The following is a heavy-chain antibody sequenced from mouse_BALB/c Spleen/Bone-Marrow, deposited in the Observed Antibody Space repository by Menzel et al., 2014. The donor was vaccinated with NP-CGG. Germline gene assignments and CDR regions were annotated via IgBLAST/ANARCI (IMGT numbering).Heavy chain of an antibody. CDR1: GFTFSNYW. V-gene: IGHV6-6*02. CDR2: IRLKSNNYAT. J-gene: IGHJ4*01. CDR3: TGRGRGYAMDY. Sequence: EVKLEESGGGLVQPGGSMKLSCVASGFTFSNYWMNWVRQSPEKGLEWVAEIRLKSNNYATHHAESVKGRFTISRDDSKSSVCLQMNNLRAESSGIYCYTGRGRGYAMDYWGQGTSVTVSS. D-gene: IGHD4-1*01.